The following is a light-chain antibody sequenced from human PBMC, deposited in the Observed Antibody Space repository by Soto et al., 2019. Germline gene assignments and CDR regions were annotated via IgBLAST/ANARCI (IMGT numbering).Light chain of an antibody. CDR1: QSISSSF. Sequence: PGERASLSCGASQSISSSFLAWYQQKPGQAPRLLIYGASSRATGIPDRFSGTGSGTDFTLTISRREPEDFAVYYCQQYDNSPITFGQGTRLEI. CDR2: GAS. CDR3: QQYDNSPIT. V-gene: IGKV3-20*01. J-gene: IGKJ5*01.